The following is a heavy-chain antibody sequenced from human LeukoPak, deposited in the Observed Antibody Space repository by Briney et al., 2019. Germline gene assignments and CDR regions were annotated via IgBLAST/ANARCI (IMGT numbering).Heavy chain of an antibody. CDR1: GGSISSGSYY. J-gene: IGHJ4*02. V-gene: IGHV4-61*02. Sequence: SQTLSLTCTVSGGSISSGSYYWSWIRQPAGKGLEWIGRIYTSGSTNYNPSLKSRVTISVDTSKNQFSLKLSSVTAADTAVYYCARGSLIVAATNYFDYWGQGTLPTVSS. D-gene: IGHD1-26*01. CDR2: IYTSGST. CDR3: ARGSLIVAATNYFDY.